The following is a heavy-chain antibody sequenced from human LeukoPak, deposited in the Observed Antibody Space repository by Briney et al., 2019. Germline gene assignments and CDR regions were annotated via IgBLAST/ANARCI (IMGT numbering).Heavy chain of an antibody. D-gene: IGHD3-16*01. J-gene: IGHJ4*02. CDR1: GFTFSSYA. CDR3: AKSYDCVSGYYFDY. V-gene: IGHV3-64*01. CDR2: ISSNGGST. Sequence: GGSLRLSCAASGFTFSSYAMHWVRQAPGKGLEYVSAISSNGGSTYYANSVKSRFTISRDNSKNTLYLQINSMRAEDTAVYYCAKSYDCVSGYYFDYGGQGTLVTVSS.